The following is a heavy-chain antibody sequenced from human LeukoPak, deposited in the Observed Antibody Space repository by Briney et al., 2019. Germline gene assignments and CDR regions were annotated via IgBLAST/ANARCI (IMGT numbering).Heavy chain of an antibody. V-gene: IGHV4-4*07. CDR3: AREVNMVRGVIITKYYYYYYMDV. CDR2: IYTSGST. CDR1: GGSISSYY. Sequence: SETLSLTCTVSGGSISSYYWRWIRQPAGKGLEWIGRIYTSGSTNYNPSLKSRVTMSVDTSKNQFSLKLSSVTAADTAVYYCAREVNMVRGVIITKYYYYYYMDVWGKGTTVTVSS. D-gene: IGHD3-10*01. J-gene: IGHJ6*03.